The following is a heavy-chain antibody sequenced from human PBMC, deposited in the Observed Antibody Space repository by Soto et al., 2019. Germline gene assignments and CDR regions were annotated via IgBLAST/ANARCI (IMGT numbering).Heavy chain of an antibody. V-gene: IGHV1-2*02. Sequence: QLHLVQSGAVVKKPGASVTVSCSASGYPLTVFYMHCVRHARGRGLECMGGINPATGAAKYTQTFQGRVTVTRDTSTSTVFMELSGLTSADTAVFYCARGGGVGVAGSAAFDMWGQGTLVTVSS. D-gene: IGHD3-3*01. J-gene: IGHJ3*02. CDR3: ARGGGVGVAGSAAFDM. CDR1: GYPLTVFY. CDR2: INPATGAA.